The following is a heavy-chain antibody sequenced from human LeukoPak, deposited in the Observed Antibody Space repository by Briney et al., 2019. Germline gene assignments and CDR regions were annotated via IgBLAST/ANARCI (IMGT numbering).Heavy chain of an antibody. J-gene: IGHJ4*02. D-gene: IGHD4-23*01. CDR3: AKDGIAGADNSHFDN. V-gene: IGHV3-23*01. CDR2: LSNSGGST. Sequence: PGGSLRLSCATAGFTFSSYAMSWVRQAPGKGLEWVSGLSNSGGSTYYADSVKGRFTISRDNSKNTLYLQMNSLRAEDTAVYYCAKDGIAGADNSHFDNWGQETLVTVSS. CDR1: GFTFSSYA.